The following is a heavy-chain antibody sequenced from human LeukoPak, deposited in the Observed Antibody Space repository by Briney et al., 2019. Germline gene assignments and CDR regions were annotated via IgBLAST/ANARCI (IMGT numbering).Heavy chain of an antibody. Sequence: GGSLRLSRAASGFTFSSYWMSWVRQAPGKGLEWVANIKQDGSEKYYVDSVKGRFTISGDNAKNSLYLQMNSLRAEDTAVYYCARETPYSGYDLRPYFDYWGQGTLVTVSS. CDR2: IKQDGSEK. CDR3: ARETPYSGYDLRPYFDY. J-gene: IGHJ4*02. D-gene: IGHD5-12*01. CDR1: GFTFSSYW. V-gene: IGHV3-7*01.